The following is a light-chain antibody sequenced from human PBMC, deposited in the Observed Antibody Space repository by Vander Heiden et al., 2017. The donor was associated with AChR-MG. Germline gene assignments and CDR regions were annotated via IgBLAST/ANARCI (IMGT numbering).Light chain of an antibody. J-gene: IGKJ2*01. V-gene: IGKV1-5*01. CDR2: DAS. Sequence: DIQMSQSSSTMSASVRDRVTITCRASQSISSWLAWYQQKPREATKLMIYDASRLESGVPSRCGGSGCGTEFTLTISRLQRDDFATYCWQRYNSYSPVTFGQGTKLEIK. CDR3: QRYNSYSPVT. CDR1: QSISSW.